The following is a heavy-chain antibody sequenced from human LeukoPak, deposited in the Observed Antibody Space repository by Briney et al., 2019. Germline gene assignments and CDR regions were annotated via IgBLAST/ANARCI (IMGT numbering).Heavy chain of an antibody. V-gene: IGHV1-69*06. J-gene: IGHJ5*02. CDR3: ARHDSYSSSFPYNWFDP. CDR1: GYTFTSYY. Sequence: ASVKVSCKASGYTFTSYYMHWVRQAPGQGLEWMGGIIPLFGAPNYAQKFQGRVTITADKSTTTAYMELRSLRSEDTAVYFCARHDSYSSSFPYNWFDPWGQGTLVTVSS. D-gene: IGHD6-13*01. CDR2: IIPLFGAP.